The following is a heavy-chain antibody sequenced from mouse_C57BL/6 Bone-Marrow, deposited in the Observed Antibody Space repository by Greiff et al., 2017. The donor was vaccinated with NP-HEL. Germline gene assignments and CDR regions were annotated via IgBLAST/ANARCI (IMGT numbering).Heavy chain of an antibody. CDR2: ISDGGSYT. J-gene: IGHJ3*01. Sequence: EVQGVESGGGLVKPGGSLKLSCAASGFTFSSYAMSWVRQTPEKRLEWVATISDGGSYTYYPDNVKGRFTISRDNAKNNLYLQMSHLKSEDTAMYYCARELFWFAYWGQGTLVTVSA. CDR1: GFTFSSYA. V-gene: IGHV5-4*01. CDR3: ARELFWFAY.